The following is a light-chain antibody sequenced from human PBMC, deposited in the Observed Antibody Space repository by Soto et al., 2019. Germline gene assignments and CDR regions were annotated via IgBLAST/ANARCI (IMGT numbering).Light chain of an antibody. CDR2: DAS. CDR3: QLYGSSPQT. V-gene: IGKV3-20*01. Sequence: EIVLTQSPGTLSLSPGERATLSCRARQSVSSNSLAWYQQKPDQAPRLLIYDASSRATGIPDRFSGSGSGTDFTLTISRLEPEDFAVYYCQLYGSSPQTFGGGTKVEIK. J-gene: IGKJ4*01. CDR1: QSVSSNS.